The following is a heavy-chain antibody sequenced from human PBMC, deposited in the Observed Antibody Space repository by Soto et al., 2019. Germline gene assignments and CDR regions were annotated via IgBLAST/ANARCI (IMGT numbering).Heavy chain of an antibody. CDR2: IIPIFGTA. CDR1: GGAFSSYA. Sequence: GASVKVSCKASGGAFSSYAISWVRQAPGQGLEWMGGIIPIFGTANYAQKFRGRVTITADKSTSSAYMELSSLRSEDTAVYYCARDSGSYSYHYYGLDVWGQGTTVTVSS. V-gene: IGHV1-69*06. J-gene: IGHJ6*02. CDR3: ARDSGSYSYHYYGLDV. D-gene: IGHD1-26*01.